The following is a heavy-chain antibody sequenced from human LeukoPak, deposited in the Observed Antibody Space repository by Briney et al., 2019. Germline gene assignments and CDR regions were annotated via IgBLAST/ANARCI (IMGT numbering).Heavy chain of an antibody. D-gene: IGHD6-13*01. J-gene: IGHJ6*02. CDR2: IRSEPNSYAT. V-gene: IGHV3-73*01. Sequence: GGSLRLPCAASGFTFSGSSMHWVRQASGKGLEWVGRIRSEPNSYATAYAASVNGRFTISRDDSKNTAYLQMNSLKTEDTAVYYCTSATSNYSSSWYYYHGMDVWGQGTTVTVSS. CDR3: TSATSNYSSSWYYYHGMDV. CDR1: GFTFSGSS.